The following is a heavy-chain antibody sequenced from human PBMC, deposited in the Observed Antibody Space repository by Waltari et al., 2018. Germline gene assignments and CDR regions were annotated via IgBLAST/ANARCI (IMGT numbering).Heavy chain of an antibody. V-gene: IGHV3-9*01. CDR3: AKKNDEVFDRNGLVYDAFDM. Sequence: EVQLVESGGGLVQPGRSLRLSCAASGFTFDDFAMHWVRRAPGKALDGCSGINWNSGSIGYGDSGKGRFTISRDNARNSLYLQMNRLTTEDTAVYYCAKKNDEVFDRNGLVYDAFDMWGQGTMVTVSS. CDR2: INWNSGSI. CDR1: GFTFDDFA. J-gene: IGHJ3*02. D-gene: IGHD3-22*01.